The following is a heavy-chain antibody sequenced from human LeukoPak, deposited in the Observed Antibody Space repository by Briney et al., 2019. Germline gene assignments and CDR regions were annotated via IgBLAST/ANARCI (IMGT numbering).Heavy chain of an antibody. CDR1: GYTLTSYG. CDR2: ISSYNGNT. J-gene: IGHJ5*02. V-gene: IGHV1-18*01. D-gene: IGHD6-6*01. CDR3: ARATPELLSSSNP. Sequence: ASVKVSCKASGYTLTSYGINWVRQAPGQGLEWMGWISSYNGNTNYAQELQGRVTMTTDTSTSTAYMGLRSLSIVDTAVYYFARATPELLSSSNPWGQGTLVTVSS.